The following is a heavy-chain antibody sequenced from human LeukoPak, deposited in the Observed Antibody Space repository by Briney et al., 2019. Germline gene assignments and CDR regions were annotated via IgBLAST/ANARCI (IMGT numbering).Heavy chain of an antibody. Sequence: ASVKVSCKASGYTFTSYGISWVRQAPGQGLEWMGWISAYNGNTNYAQKLQGRVTMTTDTSTSTAYMELRSLRSDDTAVYYCAREGGKLEANYYYYGMDVWGQGTTVTVSS. D-gene: IGHD1-1*01. CDR3: AREGGKLEANYYYYGMDV. J-gene: IGHJ6*02. CDR1: GYTFTSYG. V-gene: IGHV1-18*01. CDR2: ISAYNGNT.